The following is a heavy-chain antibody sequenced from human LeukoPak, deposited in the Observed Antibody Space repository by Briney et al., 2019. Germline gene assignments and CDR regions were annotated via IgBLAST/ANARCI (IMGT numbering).Heavy chain of an antibody. J-gene: IGHJ3*02. V-gene: IGHV7-4-1*02. CDR2: INTNTGIP. CDR1: GGTFSSCA. Sequence: ASVKVSCKASGGTFSSCAISWVRQAPGQGLELMGWINTNTGIPTYAQGFAGRFVFSLDTSVTTAYLQITSLKAEDTAVYYCARDLVSAGFDIWGQGTMVTVSS. CDR3: ARDLVSAGFDI. D-gene: IGHD6-6*01.